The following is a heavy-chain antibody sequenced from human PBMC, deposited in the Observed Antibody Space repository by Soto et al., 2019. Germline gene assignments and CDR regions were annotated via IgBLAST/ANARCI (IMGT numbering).Heavy chain of an antibody. J-gene: IGHJ6*03. CDR1: GFTLSGYA. CDR2: ISSNGVGT. D-gene: IGHD6-6*01. V-gene: IGHV3-64*01. Sequence: EVQLAESGGGLAQPGGSLRLSCAASGFTLSGYAMAWVRQAPGKGLEYVSGISSNGVGTYYANSVQGRFTISRDNSKNTVDLQMGSLRHEYMAVYYCARRARPDFYYMDVWGKGTTVTVSS. CDR3: ARRARPDFYYMDV.